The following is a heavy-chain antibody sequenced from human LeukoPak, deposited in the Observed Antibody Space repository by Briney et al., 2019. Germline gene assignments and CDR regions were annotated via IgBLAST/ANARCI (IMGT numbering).Heavy chain of an antibody. CDR3: ARDTHYYGSGSPAFDI. V-gene: IGHV3-9*01. CDR2: ISWISGGSK. J-gene: IGHJ3*02. Sequence: GGSLRLSCAASGFTFDDYAMHWVRQAPGRGLEWVSGISWISGGSKIYADSVKGRFTISRDNAKNSLFLQMNSLRAEDTALYYCARDTHYYGSGSPAFDIWGQGTMVTVSS. D-gene: IGHD3-10*01. CDR1: GFTFDDYA.